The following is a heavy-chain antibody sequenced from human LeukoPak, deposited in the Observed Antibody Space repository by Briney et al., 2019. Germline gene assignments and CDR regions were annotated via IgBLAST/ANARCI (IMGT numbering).Heavy chain of an antibody. V-gene: IGHV3-11*04. CDR1: GFTFSDYY. J-gene: IGHJ4*02. Sequence: GGSLRLSCAASGFTFSDYYMSWIRQAPGKGLEWVSYISSSGSAIYYADSVKGRFTISRDNAKNSLYLQMNSLRAEDTAVYYCARVSDFWSGPNYFDYWGQGTLVTVSS. CDR3: ARVSDFWSGPNYFDY. D-gene: IGHD3-3*01. CDR2: ISSSGSAI.